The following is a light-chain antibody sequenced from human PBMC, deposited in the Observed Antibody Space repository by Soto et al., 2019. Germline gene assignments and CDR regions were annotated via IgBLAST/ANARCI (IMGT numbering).Light chain of an antibody. V-gene: IGLV3-1*01. Sequence: SYELTQPPSVSVSPGQSASITCSGHRLGDKYVSWYQQKPGQSPVLVIYEDTKRPSRIPERFSGSNSGDTATLTISGTRTMDEADYYCQTWDTSIVIFGGGTKLTVL. CDR3: QTWDTSIVI. CDR2: EDT. J-gene: IGLJ2*01. CDR1: RLGDKY.